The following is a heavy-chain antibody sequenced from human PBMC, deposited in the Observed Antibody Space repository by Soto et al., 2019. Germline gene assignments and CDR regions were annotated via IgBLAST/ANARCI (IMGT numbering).Heavy chain of an antibody. J-gene: IGHJ4*02. V-gene: IGHV4-59*01. CDR1: GAPITINY. D-gene: IGHD2-15*01. CDR2: IYYSGST. Sequence: TTETLSLTCTVSGAPITINYWSWIRQAPGKGLGWIGYIYYSGSTTYNPSLKSRVTMSADTSKDQFSLKLNSVTAADTAVYYCTRRAGGPYVHWGPGILLTVSS. CDR3: TRRAGGPYVH.